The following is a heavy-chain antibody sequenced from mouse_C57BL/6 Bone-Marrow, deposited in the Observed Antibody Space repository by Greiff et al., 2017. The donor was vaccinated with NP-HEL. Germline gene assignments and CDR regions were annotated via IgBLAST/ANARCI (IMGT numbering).Heavy chain of an antibody. CDR3: TSGAY. CDR2: LDPADGYT. J-gene: IGHJ3*01. CDR1: GFNITDYS. Sequence: VQLQQSGAELVRPGASVKLSCTASGFNITDYSMHWVKQRPEQGLEWIGRLDPADGYTESAPQFQGQATLTADTSSTTAYLQRSSLTPEDTAVYYGTSGAYWGQGTLVTVSA. V-gene: IGHV14-1*01.